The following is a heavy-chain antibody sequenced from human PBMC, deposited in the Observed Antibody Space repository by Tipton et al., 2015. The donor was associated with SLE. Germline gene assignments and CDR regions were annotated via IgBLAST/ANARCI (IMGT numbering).Heavy chain of an antibody. CDR2: ITNNGNT. J-gene: IGHJ5*02. CDR3: ARHDANYGRNWFDP. Sequence: TLSLTCTVSGGSISGSNYYWDWIRQPPGKGPEWIGRITNNGNTYYIPSLQSRVTMSVDTSKNHFSLKLSSVTDADTAVYYCARHDANYGRNWFDPWGQGTLVTVSS. CDR1: GGSISGSNYY. V-gene: IGHV4-39*01. D-gene: IGHD4/OR15-4a*01.